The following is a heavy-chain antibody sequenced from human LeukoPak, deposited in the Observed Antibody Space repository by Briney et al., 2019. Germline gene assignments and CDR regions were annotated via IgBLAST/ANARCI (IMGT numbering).Heavy chain of an antibody. CDR3: ARDPTVTTRSYFDY. D-gene: IGHD4-17*01. J-gene: IGHJ4*02. V-gene: IGHV3-23*01. Sequence: PGGSLRLSCAASGFTFSSYAMSWVRQAPGKGLEWVSAISGSGGSTYYADSVKGRFTISRDNSKNTLYLQMNSLRAEDTAVYYCARDPTVTTRSYFDYWGQGTLVTVSS. CDR2: ISGSGGST. CDR1: GFTFSSYA.